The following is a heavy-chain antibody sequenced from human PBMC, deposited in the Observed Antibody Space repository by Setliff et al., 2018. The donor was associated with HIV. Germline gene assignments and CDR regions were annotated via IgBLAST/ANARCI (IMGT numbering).Heavy chain of an antibody. Sequence: SVKVSCKASGDTFSNSLVTWVRQAPGQGLEWMGGIIPLFGTANYAQKFQGRVTITRDTSTNTVYMEMSGLRSEDTAVFYCARVAVPGLAYFPHWGQGTLVTVSS. D-gene: IGHD6-19*01. CDR2: IIPLFGTA. V-gene: IGHV1-69*05. CDR1: GDTFSNSL. J-gene: IGHJ1*01. CDR3: ARVAVPGLAYFPH.